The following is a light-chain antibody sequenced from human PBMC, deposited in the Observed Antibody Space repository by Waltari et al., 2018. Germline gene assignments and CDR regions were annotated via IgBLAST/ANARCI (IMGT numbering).Light chain of an antibody. CDR3: QSYDSSLFVV. V-gene: IGLV1-40*01. J-gene: IGLJ2*01. CDR2: GNN. CDR1: SPNLGAGFD. Sequence: QSVLTQPPSVSGAPGQRVTISCTGSSPNLGAGFDLNWYQQLPGTAPKLLIFGNNNRPSGVPDRFSGSKSGTSASLAITGLQAEDEADYYCQSYDSSLFVVFGGGTKLTVL.